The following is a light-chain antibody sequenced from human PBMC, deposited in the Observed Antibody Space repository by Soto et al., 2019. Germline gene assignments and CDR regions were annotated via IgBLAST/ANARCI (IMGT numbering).Light chain of an antibody. J-gene: IGKJ1*01. V-gene: IGKV1-39*01. CDR1: QTISTF. CDR3: QQSFSTPWT. CDR2: DAT. Sequence: DIHMTQSPSSLSASVGDRVTLTCRASQTISTFLHWYQHKPGKAPKLLIYDATNLYSGVPSRFSGSGSGTDFTLTISSLQPEDFATYSCQQSFSTPWTFGQGTKVEVK.